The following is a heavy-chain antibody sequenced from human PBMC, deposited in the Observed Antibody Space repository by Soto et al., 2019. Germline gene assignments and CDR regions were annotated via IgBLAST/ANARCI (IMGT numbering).Heavy chain of an antibody. CDR3: AKASYDYVWGSYPPAGA. J-gene: IGHJ5*02. CDR2: ISYDGSNK. V-gene: IGHV3-30*18. CDR1: GFTFSSDG. Sequence: QVQLVESGGGVVQPGRSLRLSCAASGFTFSSDGMHWVRQAPGKGLEWVAVISYDGSNKYYADSVKGRFTISRDNSKNTLYLQMNILRAEDTAVYYCAKASYDYVWGSYPPAGAWGQGTLVTVSS. D-gene: IGHD3-16*02.